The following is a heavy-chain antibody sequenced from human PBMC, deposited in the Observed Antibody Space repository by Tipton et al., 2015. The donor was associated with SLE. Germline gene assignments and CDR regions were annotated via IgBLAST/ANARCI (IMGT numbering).Heavy chain of an antibody. CDR3: ARGADSGGNSAYFQH. J-gene: IGHJ1*01. V-gene: IGHV1-18*01. CDR2: INTPNGNT. D-gene: IGHD4-23*01. Sequence: QVQLVQSGAEVEKPGASVKVSCKASGYTFSTYGITWVRQAPGQGLEWMGWINTPNGNTNFARKLQGRLTMTTDTSTSTVYMELRRLEFYFTAVYYCARGADSGGNSAYFQHLGQGTLVTVSS. CDR1: GYTFSTYG.